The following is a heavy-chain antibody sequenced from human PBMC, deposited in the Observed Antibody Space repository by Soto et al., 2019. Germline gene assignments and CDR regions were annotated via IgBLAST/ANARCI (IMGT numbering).Heavy chain of an antibody. CDR1: GGSISSGGYF. V-gene: IGHV4-31*03. CDR2: IYYSGRT. CDR3: ARFAREENPKVGSWYYFDY. D-gene: IGHD6-13*01. Sequence: SETLSLTCTVSGGSISSGGYFWSWVRQHPGKGLEWIGNIYYSGRTYYNPSLKSRVTISVDTSKNQFSLKLSSVTAADTAVYYCARFAREENPKVGSWYYFDYWGQVTRVT. J-gene: IGHJ4*02.